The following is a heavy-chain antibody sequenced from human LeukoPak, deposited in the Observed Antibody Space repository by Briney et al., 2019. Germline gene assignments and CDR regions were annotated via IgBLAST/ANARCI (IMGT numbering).Heavy chain of an antibody. J-gene: IGHJ4*02. Sequence: GGSLRLSCVVSGFAFTNYVVHWVRQAPGKGLEWVTLVSSDGGIKYYADSVKGRFSVSRDISKNTLYLQMNSLRVDDTAVYYCARDSETTPIHVLGYWGQGTLVTVSS. CDR1: GFAFTNYV. D-gene: IGHD2-15*01. CDR3: ARDSETTPIHVLGY. CDR2: VSSDGGIK. V-gene: IGHV3-30-3*01.